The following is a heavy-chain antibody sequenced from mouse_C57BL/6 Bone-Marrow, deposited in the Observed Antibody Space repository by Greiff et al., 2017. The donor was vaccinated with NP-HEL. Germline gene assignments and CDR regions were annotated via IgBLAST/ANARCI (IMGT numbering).Heavy chain of an antibody. Sequence: VQLQQSGAELARPGASVKLSCKASGYTFTSYGISWVKQRTGQGLEWIGEIYPRSGNTYYNEKFKGKATLTADKSSSTAYMELRSLTSEDSAVYFCARSGYDYEDYCAMDYWGQGTSVTVSS. CDR3: ARSGYDYEDYCAMDY. CDR2: IYPRSGNT. J-gene: IGHJ4*01. V-gene: IGHV1-81*01. D-gene: IGHD2-4*01. CDR1: GYTFTSYG.